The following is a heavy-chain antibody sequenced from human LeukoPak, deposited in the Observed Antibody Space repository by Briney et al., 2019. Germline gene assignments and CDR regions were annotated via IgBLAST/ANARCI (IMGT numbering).Heavy chain of an antibody. Sequence: SETLSLTCTVSGGAISTYYWSWIRQPPGKGLEWIGYIYYNGNTNYNPSLKSRLTISIDTSKNQFSLRLSSVTAADTAVYYCARVGSGNFDYWGQGTLVTVSS. V-gene: IGHV4-59*01. J-gene: IGHJ4*02. CDR1: GGAISTYY. D-gene: IGHD1-26*01. CDR3: ARVGSGNFDY. CDR2: IYYNGNT.